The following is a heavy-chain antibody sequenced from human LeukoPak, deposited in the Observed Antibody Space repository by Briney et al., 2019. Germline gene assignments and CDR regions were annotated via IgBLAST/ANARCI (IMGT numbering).Heavy chain of an antibody. J-gene: IGHJ1*01. CDR3: ASWCGAEYFQH. CDR2: IYPGSSDT. Sequence: GESLKISLKGSGYSFNSYWIGWVRPMPGKGPEGMGIIYPGSSDTRYSPSFQGQVTISADKSITTAYLQWSSLKASDTAMYYCASWCGAEYFQHWGQGTLVTVSS. V-gene: IGHV5-51*01. CDR1: GYSFNSYW. D-gene: IGHD2-8*01.